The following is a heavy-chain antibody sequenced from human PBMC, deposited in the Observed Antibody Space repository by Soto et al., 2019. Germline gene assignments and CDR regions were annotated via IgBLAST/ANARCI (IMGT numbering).Heavy chain of an antibody. CDR1: GGSFSSNP. Sequence: QVQLVQSGSEVKKPGSSVKVSCKASGGSFSSNPISWVRQAPGQGLEWMAGIIPIFATVHYAQKFQGRVTITADESTSTDYMELTSLRYEDTAVYFCARGGRGYSSAPRYYFDYWGQGTLVTVSS. J-gene: IGHJ4*02. CDR2: IIPIFATV. V-gene: IGHV1-69*01. CDR3: ARGGRGYSSAPRYYFDY. D-gene: IGHD5-18*01.